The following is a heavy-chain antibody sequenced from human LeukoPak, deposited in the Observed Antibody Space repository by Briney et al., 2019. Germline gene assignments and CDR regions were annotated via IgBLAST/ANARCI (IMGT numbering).Heavy chain of an antibody. CDR3: ARGFIRVHLRPHAFDI. D-gene: IGHD3-10*01. Sequence: SETLSLTCAVYGGSFSGYYWSWIRQPPGKGLEWIGEINHSGSTNYNPSLKSRVTISVDTSKNQFSLKLSSVTAADTAVYYCARGFIRVHLRPHAFDIWGQGTMVTVSS. CDR2: INHSGST. J-gene: IGHJ3*02. V-gene: IGHV4-34*01. CDR1: GGSFSGYY.